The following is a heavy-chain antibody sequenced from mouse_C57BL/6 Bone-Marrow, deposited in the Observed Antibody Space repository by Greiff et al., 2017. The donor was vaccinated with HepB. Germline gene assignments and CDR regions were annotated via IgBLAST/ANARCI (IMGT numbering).Heavy chain of an antibody. D-gene: IGHD1-1*01. CDR3: ALFITTVVATGYFDY. CDR1: GYTFTSYW. Sequence: VQLQQSGAELVKPGASVKVSCKASGYTFTSYWMHWVKQRPGQGLEWIGRIHPSDSDTNYNQKFKGKATLTVDKSSSTAYMQLSSLTSEDSVVYYCALFITTVVATGYFDYWGQGTTLTVSS. V-gene: IGHV1-74*01. J-gene: IGHJ2*01. CDR2: IHPSDSDT.